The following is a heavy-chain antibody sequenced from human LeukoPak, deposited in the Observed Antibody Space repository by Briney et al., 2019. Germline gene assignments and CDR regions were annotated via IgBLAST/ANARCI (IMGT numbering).Heavy chain of an antibody. CDR2: IYYSGST. CDR1: GGSISTYY. J-gene: IGHJ4*02. D-gene: IGHD1-26*01. Sequence: SETLSLTCIVSGGSISTYYWSWIRQPPGKGLEWIGYIYYSGSTNYNPSLKSRVTISVDTSKNQFSLKLSSVTAADTAVYYCARTWDLLGWFDFWGQGALVTVSP. V-gene: IGHV4-59*01. CDR3: ARTWDLLGWFDF.